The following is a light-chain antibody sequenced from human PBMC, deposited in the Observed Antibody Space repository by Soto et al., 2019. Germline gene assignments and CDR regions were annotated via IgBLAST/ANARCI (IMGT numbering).Light chain of an antibody. CDR3: SSYTSSSTLEV. V-gene: IGLV2-14*01. CDR2: DVS. J-gene: IGLJ1*01. CDR1: SSDVGGYNY. Sequence: QSVLTQPASVSGSPGQSITISCTGTSSDVGGYNYVSWYQQHPGKAPKLMIYDVSNRPSGVSNRFSGSKSGNTASLTISGLQAEDEADYYCSSYTSSSTLEVFVPVTKHT.